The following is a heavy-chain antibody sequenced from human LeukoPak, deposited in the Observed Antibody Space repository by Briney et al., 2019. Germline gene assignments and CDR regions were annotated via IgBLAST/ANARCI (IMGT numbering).Heavy chain of an antibody. V-gene: IGHV1-2*02. CDR3: ARDPIPVSGTPPSGY. CDR1: GYTFTGYY. CDR2: INPNSGGT. D-gene: IGHD6-19*01. Sequence: ASVKVSCKASGYTFTGYYIHWVRQAPGQGLEWMGWINPNSGGTNYAQNFQGRVTMTRDTSISTAYMELNRLTSDDTAVYYCARDPIPVSGTPPSGYWGQGTLVTVSS. J-gene: IGHJ4*02.